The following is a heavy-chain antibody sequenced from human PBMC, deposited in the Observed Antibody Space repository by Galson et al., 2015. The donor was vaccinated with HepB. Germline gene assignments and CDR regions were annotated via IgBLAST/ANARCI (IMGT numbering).Heavy chain of an antibody. J-gene: IGHJ4*02. CDR3: ATSFHYGDYPKYFDF. D-gene: IGHD4-17*01. CDR2: ISNDGSKK. Sequence: SLRLSCAVSGLTFSSYGMHWVRQTPGKGLEWVAVISNDGSKKYYGESVKGRFTISRDNSKNTLYLQMNSLRPEDTAVYYCATSFHYGDYPKYFDFWGQGTLVTVSS. CDR1: GLTFSSYG. V-gene: IGHV3-30*03.